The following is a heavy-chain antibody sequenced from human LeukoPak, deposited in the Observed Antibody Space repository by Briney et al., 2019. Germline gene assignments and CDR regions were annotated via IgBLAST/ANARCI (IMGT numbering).Heavy chain of an antibody. CDR1: GGSFSGYY. D-gene: IGHD3-10*01. Sequence: SDTLSLTCAVYGGSFSGYYWSWIRQPPAKGLEWIGEINHSGSTNYNPSLKSRVTISVDTSKNQFSLKLSSVTAADTAVYYCARSERITMVRVFDPLGQGTLVTVSS. J-gene: IGHJ5*02. CDR2: INHSGST. CDR3: ARSERITMVRVFDP. V-gene: IGHV4-34*01.